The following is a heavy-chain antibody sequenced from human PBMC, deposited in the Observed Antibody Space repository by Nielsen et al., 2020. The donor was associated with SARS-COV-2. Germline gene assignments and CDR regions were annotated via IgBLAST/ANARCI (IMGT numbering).Heavy chain of an antibody. CDR1: GGSFSGYY. J-gene: IGHJ3*02. CDR2: INHSGNT. D-gene: IGHD3-10*01. V-gene: IGHV4-34*01. Sequence: SQTHSLTCAVYGGSFSGYYWSWIRQPPGKGLEWIGEINHSGNTNYSPSLKSRVTISVDTSKIQFSLKLNSVTAADTAVYYCARRGFFDIWGQGTMVTVSS. CDR3: ARRGFFDI.